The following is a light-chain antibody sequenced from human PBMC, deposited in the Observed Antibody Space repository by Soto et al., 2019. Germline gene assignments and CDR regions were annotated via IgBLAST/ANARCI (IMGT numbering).Light chain of an antibody. V-gene: IGKV2-28*01. CDR1: QSLLHSNGYNY. J-gene: IGKJ4*01. Sequence: DIVMTQSPLSLPVTPGEPASISCRSSQSLLHSNGYNYLDWYLQKPGQSPQLLIYLGSNRASGVPDRFSGSGSGTDFTLKISRVEGEDVGVYYCMQALQTPVTFGGGTKVAIK. CDR3: MQALQTPVT. CDR2: LGS.